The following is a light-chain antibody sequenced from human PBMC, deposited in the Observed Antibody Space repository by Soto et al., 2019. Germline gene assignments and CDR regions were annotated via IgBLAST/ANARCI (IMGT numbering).Light chain of an antibody. J-gene: IGLJ1*01. CDR2: DVS. CDR1: SSEVGGYNY. V-gene: IGLV2-14*01. CDR3: SSYTSSSVLV. Sequence: QSVLTQPASVSGSPGQSITISCTGTSSEVGGYNYVSWYQQHPGKAPKLMIYDVSNRPSGVSNRFSGSKSGNTASLTISGLQAEDEADYYCSSYTSSSVLVFGTGTKVTVL.